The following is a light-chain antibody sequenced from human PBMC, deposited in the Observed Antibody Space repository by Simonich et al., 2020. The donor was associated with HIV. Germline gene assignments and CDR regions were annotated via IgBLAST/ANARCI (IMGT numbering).Light chain of an antibody. CDR1: QNYLYRSNHKNY. Sequence: DIVMTQSPYSLAVSLGERATMNCKSSQNYLYRSNHKNYVAWYQQKPGHPPKLLSYWGTTREYGVPNRCSGRGSGTDFTLTISSLQPEDVAVYYCQQYYNIPRTFGGGTKVEIK. V-gene: IGKV4-1*01. CDR2: WGT. CDR3: QQYYNIPRT. J-gene: IGKJ4*01.